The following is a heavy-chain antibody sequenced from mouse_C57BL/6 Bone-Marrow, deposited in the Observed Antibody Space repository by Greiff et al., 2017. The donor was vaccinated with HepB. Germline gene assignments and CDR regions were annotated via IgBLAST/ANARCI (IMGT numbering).Heavy chain of an antibody. CDR3: ARDMIRNYAMDY. V-gene: IGHV5-4*01. D-gene: IGHD2-4*01. CDR2: ISDGGSYT. CDR1: GFTFSSYA. Sequence: EVHLVESGGGLVKPGGSLKLSCAASGFTFSSYAMSWVRQTPEKRLEWVATISDGGSYTYYPDNVKGRFTISRDNAKNNLYLQMSHLKSEDTAMYYCARDMIRNYAMDYWGQGTSVTVSS. J-gene: IGHJ4*01.